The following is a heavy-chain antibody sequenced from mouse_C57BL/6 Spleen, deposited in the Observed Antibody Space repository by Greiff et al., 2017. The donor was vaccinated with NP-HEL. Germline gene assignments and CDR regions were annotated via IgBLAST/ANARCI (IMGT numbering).Heavy chain of an antibody. CDR2: IGPGRGST. D-gene: IGHD1-1*01. Sequence: VQLQQSGAELVKPGASVKISCKASGYTFTDYYINWVKQRPGPGLEWIGKIGPGRGSTYYNEKFKGKATLTADKSSSTAYMQLSSLTSEDSAVYFCARGYYGSSLGYFDVWGTGTTVTVSS. CDR1: GYTFTDYY. CDR3: ARGYYGSSLGYFDV. V-gene: IGHV1-77*01. J-gene: IGHJ1*03.